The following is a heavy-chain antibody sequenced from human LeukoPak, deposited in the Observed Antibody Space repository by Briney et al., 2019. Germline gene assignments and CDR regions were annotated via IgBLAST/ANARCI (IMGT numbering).Heavy chain of an antibody. CDR2: IRFDGSNK. J-gene: IGHJ4*02. D-gene: IGHD5/OR15-5a*01. CDR3: ARQIGVSIDY. V-gene: IGHV3-30*02. Sequence: PGGSLRLSCAASRFTFGSFDMHWVRQAPGKGLEWVTFIRFDGSNKYYADSVKGRFTISSDNSKNTLYLQMSSLRPEDTAVYYCARQIGVSIDYWGQGTLVTVSS. CDR1: RFTFGSFD.